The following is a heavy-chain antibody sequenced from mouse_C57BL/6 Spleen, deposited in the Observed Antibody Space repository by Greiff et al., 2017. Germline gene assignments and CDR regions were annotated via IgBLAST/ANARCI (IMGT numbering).Heavy chain of an antibody. CDR3: ERLGATSTVVATRWYFDY. CDR1: GFTFTDYY. V-gene: IGHV7-3*01. CDR2: IRNKANGYTT. J-gene: IGHJ2*01. Sequence: EVHLVESGGGLVQPGGSLSLSCAASGFTFTDYYMSWVRQPPGKALEWLGFIRNKANGYTTEYSASVMGRFTISRDNSQSILYLQMNALRAEDSATYYCERLGATSTVVATRWYFDYWGQGTTLTVSS. D-gene: IGHD1-1*01.